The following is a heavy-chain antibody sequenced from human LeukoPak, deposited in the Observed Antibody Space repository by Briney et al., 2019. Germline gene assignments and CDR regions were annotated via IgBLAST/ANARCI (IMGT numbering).Heavy chain of an antibody. J-gene: IGHJ3*02. D-gene: IGHD3-16*01. Sequence: SETLSLTCTVSGGSISSGGYYWSWIRQHPGKGLEWIGYIYYSGSTYYNPSLKSRITISVDTSKNQFSLKLSSVTAADTAVYYCARDYDPYAFDIWGQGTMVTVSS. V-gene: IGHV4-31*03. CDR1: GGSISSGGYY. CDR2: IYYSGST. CDR3: ARDYDPYAFDI.